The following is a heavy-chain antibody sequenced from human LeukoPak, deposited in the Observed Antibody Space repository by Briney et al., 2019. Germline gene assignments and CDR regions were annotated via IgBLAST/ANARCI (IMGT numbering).Heavy chain of an antibody. CDR1: GGSISSSRYY. CDR3: ARSFGSGYYTSTGWFDP. V-gene: IGHV4-39*01. J-gene: IGHJ5*02. CDR2: IYYSGST. D-gene: IGHD3-3*01. Sequence: SETLSLTCTVSGGSISSSRYYWGWIRQPPGKGLEWIGSIYYSGSTYYNPSLKSRVTISVDTSKNQFSLKLSSVTAADTAVYYCARSFGSGYYTSTGWFDPWGQGTLVTVSS.